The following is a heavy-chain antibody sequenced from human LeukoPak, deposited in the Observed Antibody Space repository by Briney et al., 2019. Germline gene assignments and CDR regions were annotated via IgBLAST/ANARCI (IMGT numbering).Heavy chain of an antibody. D-gene: IGHD3-22*01. V-gene: IGHV1-69*05. J-gene: IGHJ4*02. Sequence: GSSVKVSCKASGGTFSSYAISWVRQAPGQGLEWMGGIIPIFGTANYAQKFQGRVTITTDESTSTAYMELSSLRSEDTAVYYCARWWPGHYDSSGPQESRWGQGTLVTVSS. CDR1: GGTFSSYA. CDR3: ARWWPGHYDSSGPQESR. CDR2: IIPIFGTA.